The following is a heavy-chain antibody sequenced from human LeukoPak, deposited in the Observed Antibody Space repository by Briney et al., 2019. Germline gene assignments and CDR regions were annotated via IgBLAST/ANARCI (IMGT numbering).Heavy chain of an antibody. V-gene: IGHV3-11*04. CDR3: ARGGYYDSIGMDV. Sequence: TGGSLRLSCAASGFNFNDFYMSWIRQAPGKGLEWISYISGSGTTIYYADSVKGRFTISRDNAKNSLYLQMNSLRAEDTAVYYCARGGYYDSIGMDVWGQGTTVTVSS. J-gene: IGHJ6*02. D-gene: IGHD3-22*01. CDR2: ISGSGTTI. CDR1: GFNFNDFY.